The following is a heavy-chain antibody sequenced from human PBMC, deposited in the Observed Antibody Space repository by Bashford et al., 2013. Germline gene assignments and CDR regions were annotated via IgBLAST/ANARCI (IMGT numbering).Heavy chain of an antibody. J-gene: IGHJ4*02. CDR2: IYYTGNT. CDR1: GDSITSSIYY. V-gene: IGHV4-39*01. Sequence: SETLSLTCTVSGDSITSSIYYWGWIRQSPGQGLEWIGSIYYTGNTYYNPSLKSRVSISVDTSNNQFSLRVNSVTAADTTIYYCARGAGLGWYYFDYWGQGTLVTVSS. CDR3: ARGAGLGWYYFDY. D-gene: IGHD6-19*01.